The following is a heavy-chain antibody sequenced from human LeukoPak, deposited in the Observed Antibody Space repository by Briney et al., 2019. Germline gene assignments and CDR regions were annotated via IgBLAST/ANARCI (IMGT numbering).Heavy chain of an antibody. CDR1: GFTFSSYG. Sequence: PGGSLRLSCAASGFTFSSYGMQWVRQAPGKGLEWVALIRYDGSKKYYADSVKGRFTISRDNSKNTLYLQMNSLRAEDTAAYYCALNTYHCMDVWGKGTTVTVFS. CDR2: IRYDGSKK. V-gene: IGHV3-30*02. CDR3: ALNTYHCMDV. J-gene: IGHJ6*03.